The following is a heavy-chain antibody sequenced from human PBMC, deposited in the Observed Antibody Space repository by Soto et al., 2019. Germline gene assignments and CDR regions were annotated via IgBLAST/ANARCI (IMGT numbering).Heavy chain of an antibody. CDR3: ARGEDHRAITMVRGVIYYYYGMDV. CDR1: GGTFSSYA. CDR2: IIPIFGTA. J-gene: IGHJ6*02. Sequence: EASVKLSCKASGGTFSSYASSWVRQAPGQRLEWMGGIIPIFGTANYAQKFQGRVTITADESTSTAYMELSSLRSEDTAVYYCARGEDHRAITMVRGVIYYYYGMDVWGQGTTVTVSS. V-gene: IGHV1-69*13. D-gene: IGHD3-10*01.